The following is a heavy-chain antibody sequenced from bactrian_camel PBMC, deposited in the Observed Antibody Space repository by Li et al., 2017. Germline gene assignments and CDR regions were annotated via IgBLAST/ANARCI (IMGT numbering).Heavy chain of an antibody. CDR3: ARAMVGYGNWADFGY. CDR2: INTGSGTT. D-gene: IGHD5*01. CDR1: GFTFSIVHW. V-gene: IGHV3S1*01. J-gene: IGHJ6*01. Sequence: HVQLVESGGGLVQPGGSLRFSCAASGFTFSIVHWMYWVRQAPGKGLEWVSSINTGSGTTYHADSVKGRFTISRDNAKNTLYLQLNSLKTEDTAMYYCARAMVGYGNWADFGYWGQGTQVTVS.